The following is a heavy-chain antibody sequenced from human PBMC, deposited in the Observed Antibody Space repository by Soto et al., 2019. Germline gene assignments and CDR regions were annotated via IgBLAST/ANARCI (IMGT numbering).Heavy chain of an antibody. J-gene: IGHJ4*02. D-gene: IGHD4-17*01. CDR2: IKQDGSEK. CDR3: ARIGPDYGDYWDF. Sequence: EVQLVESGGGLVQPGGSLRLSCTASGFTFSRYWMSWVRQAPGNGPENVANIKQDGSEKDYVDSVKGRFTVSRDNAKSSLFLQMNNLRAEDTAVYYCARIGPDYGDYWDFWGPGTLVTVSS. CDR1: GFTFSRYW. V-gene: IGHV3-7*01.